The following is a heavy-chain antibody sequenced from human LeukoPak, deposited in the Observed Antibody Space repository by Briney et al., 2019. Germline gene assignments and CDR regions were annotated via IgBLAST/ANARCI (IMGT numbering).Heavy chain of an antibody. Sequence: GGSLRLSCAASGFTFSNYWMSWVRQAPGKGLEWVADIKRHGIEKHYVDAVKGRFTISRDNAKNSLYLQKNSLRAEDTAVYYCVLNMVGGQIFDFWGQGALVTVSS. CDR3: VLNMVGGQIFDF. D-gene: IGHD3-10*01. CDR1: GFTFSNYW. V-gene: IGHV3-7*01. CDR2: IKRHGIEK. J-gene: IGHJ4*02.